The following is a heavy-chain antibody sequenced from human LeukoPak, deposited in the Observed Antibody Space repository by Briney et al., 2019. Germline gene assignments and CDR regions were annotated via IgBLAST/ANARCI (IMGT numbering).Heavy chain of an antibody. CDR2: IIPIFGTA. CDR3: ARDSGHGGYYFDY. D-gene: IGHD5-12*01. CDR1: GGTFSSYA. J-gene: IGHJ4*02. Sequence: GASVKVSCKASGGTFSSYAISWVRQAPGQGLEWMGGIIPIFGTANYAQKFQGRVTITADKSTSTAYMELSSLRSEDTAVYYCARDSGHGGYYFDYWGQGTLVTVSS. V-gene: IGHV1-69*06.